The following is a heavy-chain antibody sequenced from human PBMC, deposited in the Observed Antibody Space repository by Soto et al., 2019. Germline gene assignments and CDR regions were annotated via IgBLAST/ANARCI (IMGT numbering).Heavy chain of an antibody. V-gene: IGHV3-23*01. J-gene: IGHJ3*02. CDR1: GGTCRGYA. Sequence: WLSLRLSFSAAGGTCRGYARSWVRQSPGKGLEWVSAISESGGSTYYADSVKGRFTISRDNSKNTLYLQMNSLRAEDTAVYYCAKDKPGTTAFDIWGRGTLVTV. CDR2: ISESGGST. CDR3: AKDKPGTTAFDI. D-gene: IGHD1-1*01.